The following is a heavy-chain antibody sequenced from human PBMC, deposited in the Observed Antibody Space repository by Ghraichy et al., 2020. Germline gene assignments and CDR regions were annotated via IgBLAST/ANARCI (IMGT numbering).Heavy chain of an antibody. CDR2: ISSSSSYI. CDR1: GFTFSSYT. J-gene: IGHJ4*02. CDR3: ARGGYCTGGVCLADY. V-gene: IGHV3-21*01. Sequence: GGSLRLSCAASGFTFSSYTMIWVRQAPGKGLEWVSSISSSSSYIYYTDSLKGRFTISRDNAKNSLYLQMNSLRAEDTAVYYCARGGYCTGGVCLADYWGPGTLVTVSS. D-gene: IGHD2-8*02.